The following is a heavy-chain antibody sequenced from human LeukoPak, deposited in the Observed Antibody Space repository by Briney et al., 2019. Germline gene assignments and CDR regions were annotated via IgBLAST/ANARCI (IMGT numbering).Heavy chain of an antibody. CDR1: AYTFTSRD. D-gene: IGHD2-2*01. J-gene: IGHJ6*03. Sequence: ASVKVSCKASAYTFTSRDINWVRQATGQGLEWMGWMNPNSGNTGYAQKFQGRVTMTRNTSISTAYMELSSLRSEDTAVYYCARWGCSSTSCRYYYYMDVWGKGTTVTVSS. V-gene: IGHV1-8*01. CDR3: ARWGCSSTSCRYYYYMDV. CDR2: MNPNSGNT.